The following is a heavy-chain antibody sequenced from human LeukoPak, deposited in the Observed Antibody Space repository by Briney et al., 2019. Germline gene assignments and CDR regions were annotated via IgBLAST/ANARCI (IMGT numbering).Heavy chain of an antibody. D-gene: IGHD6-19*01. Sequence: PGGSLRLSCAASGFTFNDYAMYWVRQSPGRGLEWVALIRDDGSDTYHADSVKGRFTISRDNSKNTAFLRMNSLRGEDSAIYYCAKSDGHGTGYGFHIWGQGTMVTVSS. J-gene: IGHJ3*02. CDR3: AKSDGHGTGYGFHI. CDR1: GFTFNDYA. V-gene: IGHV3-30*02. CDR2: IRDDGSDT.